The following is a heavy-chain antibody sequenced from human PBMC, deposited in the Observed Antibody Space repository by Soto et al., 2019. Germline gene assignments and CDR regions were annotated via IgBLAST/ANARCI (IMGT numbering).Heavy chain of an antibody. D-gene: IGHD3-3*01. Sequence: QVQLVESGGGVVQPGRSLRLSCAASGFTFSSYGMHWVRQAPGKGLEWVAVIWYDGSNKYYADSVKGRFTISRDNSKNTLYLQMNSLRAEDTAVYHCASAPYDFFPFDPWGQGTLVTVSS. J-gene: IGHJ5*02. CDR3: ASAPYDFFPFDP. V-gene: IGHV3-33*01. CDR1: GFTFSSYG. CDR2: IWYDGSNK.